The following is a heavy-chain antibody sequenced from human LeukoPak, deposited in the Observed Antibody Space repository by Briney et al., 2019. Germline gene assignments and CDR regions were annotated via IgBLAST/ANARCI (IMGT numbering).Heavy chain of an antibody. Sequence: VASVKVSCKASGYIFGTHWMHWVRQAPGEGLEWMAIINPSVDFRSYAQKFQGRLTVTRDMSTRTVYMELSDLRPEDTAVYYCARDYSGEWEQLTGWWFDPWGQGTLVIVSS. CDR1: GYIFGTHW. V-gene: IGHV1-46*01. CDR2: INPSVDFR. CDR3: ARDYSGEWEQLTGWWFDP. D-gene: IGHD1-26*01. J-gene: IGHJ5*02.